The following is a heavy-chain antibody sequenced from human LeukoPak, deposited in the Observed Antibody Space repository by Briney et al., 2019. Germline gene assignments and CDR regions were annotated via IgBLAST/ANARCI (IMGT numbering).Heavy chain of an antibody. Sequence: SETLSLTCTVSGGSISSGDYYWSWIRQPPGTGLEWIGYIYYSGSTYYNPSLKSRVTISVDTSKNQFSLKLSSVTAADTAVYYCARDRRGDGYSGCFDYWGQGTLVTVSS. CDR2: IYYSGST. V-gene: IGHV4-30-4*01. CDR1: GGSISSGDYY. CDR3: ARDRRGDGYSGCFDY. D-gene: IGHD5-24*01. J-gene: IGHJ4*02.